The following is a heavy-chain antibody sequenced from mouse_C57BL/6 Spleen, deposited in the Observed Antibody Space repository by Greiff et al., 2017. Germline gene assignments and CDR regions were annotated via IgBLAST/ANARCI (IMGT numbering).Heavy chain of an antibody. CDR3: ARYLSESYAMDY. J-gene: IGHJ4*01. CDR1: GYTFTSYW. CDR2: IDPSDSYT. Sequence: QVQLQQPGAELVRPGTSVKLSCKASGYTFTSYWMHWVKQRPGQGLEWIGVIDPSDSYTNYNQKFKGKATLTVDTSSSTAYMQLSSLTSEDSAVYYCARYLSESYAMDYWGQGTSVTVSS. D-gene: IGHD3-1*01. V-gene: IGHV1-59*01.